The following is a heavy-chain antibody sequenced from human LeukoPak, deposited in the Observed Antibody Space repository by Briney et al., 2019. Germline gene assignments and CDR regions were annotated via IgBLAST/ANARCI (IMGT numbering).Heavy chain of an antibody. CDR1: GFTFSNYA. V-gene: IGHV3-23*01. J-gene: IGHJ6*03. Sequence: GGSLRLSCEASGFTFSNYAMNWVRQTPGKGLEWVSSINSYRRDTYYADSVKGRFTISRDNSKSTLSLQMNSLRAEDTALYYCARGSYSSSWYTSDYYYYYMDVWGKGTTVTVSS. CDR3: ARGSYSSSWYTSDYYYYYMDV. D-gene: IGHD6-13*01. CDR2: INSYRRDT.